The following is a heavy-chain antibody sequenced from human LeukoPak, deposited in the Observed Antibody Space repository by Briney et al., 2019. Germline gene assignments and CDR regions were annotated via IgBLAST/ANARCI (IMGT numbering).Heavy chain of an antibody. J-gene: IGHJ3*02. V-gene: IGHV3-21*01. CDR1: GFTFSSYS. CDR2: ISSSSSYI. D-gene: IGHD1-14*01. Sequence: GGSLRLSCAASGFTFSSYSMNWVRQAPGKGLEWVSSISSSSSYIYYADSVKGRFTISRDNAKNLLYLQMNSLRAEDTAVYYCASDNRFLYAFDIWGQGTMVTVSS. CDR3: ASDNRFLYAFDI.